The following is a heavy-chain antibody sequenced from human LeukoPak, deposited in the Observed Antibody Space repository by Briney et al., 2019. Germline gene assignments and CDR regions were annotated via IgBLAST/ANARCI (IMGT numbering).Heavy chain of an antibody. CDR1: GFTFSNYD. CDR2: IWYDGSNT. Sequence: GRSLRLSCAVSGFTFSNYDMHWVRQAPGKGLEWVAVIWYDGSNTYYADSVKGRFTISRDNSKNTLYLQMNTLRAEDTAVYYCARDPGGVVYFDYWGQGTLVTVSS. D-gene: IGHD2-8*01. CDR3: ARDPGGVVYFDY. J-gene: IGHJ4*02. V-gene: IGHV3-33*01.